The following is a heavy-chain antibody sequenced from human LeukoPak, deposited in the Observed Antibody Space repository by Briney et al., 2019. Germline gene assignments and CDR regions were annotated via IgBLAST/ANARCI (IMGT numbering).Heavy chain of an antibody. CDR2: INHSGST. CDR1: GGSFSGYY. CDR3: ARAFRSYGDYVPRAFDI. V-gene: IGHV4-34*01. Sequence: SETLSLTCAVYGGSFSGYYWSWIRQPPGKGLEWIGEINHSGSTNYNPPLKSRVTISVDTSKNQFSLKLSSVTAADTAVYYCARAFRSYGDYVPRAFDIWGQGTMVTVSS. D-gene: IGHD4-17*01. J-gene: IGHJ3*02.